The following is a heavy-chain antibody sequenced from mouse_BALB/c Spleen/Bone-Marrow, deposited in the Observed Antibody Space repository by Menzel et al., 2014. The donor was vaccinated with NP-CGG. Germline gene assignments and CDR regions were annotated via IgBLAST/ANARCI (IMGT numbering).Heavy chain of an antibody. V-gene: IGHV1-7*01. D-gene: IGHD2-4*01. J-gene: IGHJ3*01. CDR3: ARDDYDASAY. Sequence: VQLQESGAELAKPGASVKMSCKASGYTFTSYWMHWVKQRPGQGLEWIGYINPSTGYTEYNQKFKDKATLTAVKSSTTAYMQLRSLTSEDSAVYYWARDDYDASAYWGQGTLVTVSA. CDR1: GYTFTSYW. CDR2: INPSTGYT.